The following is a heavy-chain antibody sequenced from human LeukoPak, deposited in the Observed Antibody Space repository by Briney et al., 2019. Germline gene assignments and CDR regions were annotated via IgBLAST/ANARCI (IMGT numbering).Heavy chain of an antibody. Sequence: PSETLSLTCTDSGGSISSHYWSWIRQPPGKGLEWIGYIYYSGSTIYNPSLKSRVTISVDTSKNQFSLKLSSVTAADTAVYYCARGSSGYISGFDYWGQGTLVTVSS. CDR1: GGSISSHY. J-gene: IGHJ4*02. CDR3: ARGSSGYISGFDY. CDR2: IYYSGST. V-gene: IGHV4-59*11. D-gene: IGHD3-22*01.